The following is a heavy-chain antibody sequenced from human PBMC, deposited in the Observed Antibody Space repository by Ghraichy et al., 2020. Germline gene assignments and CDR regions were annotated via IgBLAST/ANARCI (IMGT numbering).Heavy chain of an antibody. CDR1: GGSISSGGYS. D-gene: IGHD3-22*01. J-gene: IGHJ4*02. Sequence: SETLSLTCAVSGGSISSGGYSWSWIRQPPGKGLEWIGYIYHSGSTYYNPSLKSRVTISVDRSKNQFSLKLSSVTTADTAVYYCARSTDSSDWIDYWGQGTLVTVSS. V-gene: IGHV4-30-2*01. CDR3: ARSTDSSDWIDY. CDR2: IYHSGST.